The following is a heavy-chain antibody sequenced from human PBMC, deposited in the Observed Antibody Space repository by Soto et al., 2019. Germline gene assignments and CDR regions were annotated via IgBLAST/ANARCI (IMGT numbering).Heavy chain of an antibody. V-gene: IGHV3-11*01. CDR2: ISSSGSTI. J-gene: IGHJ3*02. CDR3: ARSGDTITIFGVVPDAFDI. D-gene: IGHD3-3*01. CDR1: GFTFSAYY. Sequence: GGSLRLSCAASGFTFSAYYMSWIRQAPGKGLEWVSYISSSGSTIYYADSVKGRFTISRDNAKNSLYLQMNSLRAEDTAVYYCARSGDTITIFGVVPDAFDIWGQGTMVTVSS.